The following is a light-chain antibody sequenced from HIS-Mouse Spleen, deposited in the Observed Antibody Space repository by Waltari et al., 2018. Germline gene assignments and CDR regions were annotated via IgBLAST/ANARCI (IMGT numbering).Light chain of an antibody. Sequence: SYVLTQPPSVSVAPGKTARITCGGNNIGSKSVHWYQQKPGQAPVLVVYDDSDGPSGYSERFSGSDSGNTATLTISRVEAGDEADYYCQVWDSSSDHVVFGGGTKLTVL. J-gene: IGLJ2*01. CDR1: NIGSKS. CDR2: DDS. V-gene: IGLV3-21*03. CDR3: QVWDSSSDHVV.